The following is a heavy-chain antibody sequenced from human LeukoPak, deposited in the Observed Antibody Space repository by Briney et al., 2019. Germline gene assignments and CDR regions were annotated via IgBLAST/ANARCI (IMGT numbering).Heavy chain of an antibody. Sequence: HPGGTLRLSCAASGFTFSSYGMSWVRQAPGKGLEWVSAISGSGGSTYYADSVTGRFTISRDNSKNTLYLQMNSLRAEDTAVYYCAKRTRNYYGSGRYYYYYMDVWGKGTTVTISS. J-gene: IGHJ6*03. CDR1: GFTFSSYG. D-gene: IGHD3-10*01. V-gene: IGHV3-23*01. CDR2: ISGSGGST. CDR3: AKRTRNYYGSGRYYYYYMDV.